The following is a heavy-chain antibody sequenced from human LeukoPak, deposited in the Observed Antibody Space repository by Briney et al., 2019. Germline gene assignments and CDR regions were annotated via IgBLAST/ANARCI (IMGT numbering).Heavy chain of an antibody. CDR2: IKEDESEK. CDR3: ARCNYYDSSRHPTSFDN. D-gene: IGHD3-22*01. V-gene: IGHV3-7*01. J-gene: IGHJ4*02. Sequence: GGSLRLSCPASGFTFGSYWMTWVRQAPGKGLEWVANIKEDESEKYYVDSVRGRFTISSDNAKNSLYLQMNSLRAEDTAVYYCARCNYYDSSRHPTSFDNWGQGTLVTVSS. CDR1: GFTFGSYW.